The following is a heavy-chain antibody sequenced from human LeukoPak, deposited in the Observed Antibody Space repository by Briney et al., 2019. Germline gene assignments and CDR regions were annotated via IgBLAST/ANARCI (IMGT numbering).Heavy chain of an antibody. CDR1: GFTFSIYW. V-gene: IGHV3-74*01. CDR3: ARDRGYSPDV. CDR2: INSGGSST. J-gene: IGHJ6*02. D-gene: IGHD5-18*01. Sequence: GGSLRLSCAASGFTFSIYWIHWVRQAPGTGLVWVSHINSGGSSTSYADSVKGRFTISRDNAKNTLYLQMNSLRAEDTAVYYCARDRGYSPDVWGRGTTVTVSS.